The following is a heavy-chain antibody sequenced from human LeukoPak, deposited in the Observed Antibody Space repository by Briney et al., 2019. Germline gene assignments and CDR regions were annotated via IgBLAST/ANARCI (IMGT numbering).Heavy chain of an antibody. CDR3: ARAYLGDDILTGYGY. CDR1: GGSVSSGSYY. D-gene: IGHD3-9*01. J-gene: IGHJ4*02. Sequence: SETLSLPCTVSGGSVSSGSYYWTWIRQPPGNGLVSFGYIYYSGSTNYNPVLKSRVIISVDTSKNLFSLMLSSVTAADTAVYYCARAYLGDDILTGYGYWGQGTLVTVSS. CDR2: IYYSGST. V-gene: IGHV4-61*01.